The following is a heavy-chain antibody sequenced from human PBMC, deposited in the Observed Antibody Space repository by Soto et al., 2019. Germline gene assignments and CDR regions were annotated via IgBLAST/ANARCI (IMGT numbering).Heavy chain of an antibody. CDR2: IIPILGIA. Sequence: QVQLVQSGAEVKKPGSSVKVSCKASGGTFSSYTISWVRQAPGQGLEWMGRIIPILGIANYAQKFQGRVTITADKSTSTAYMELSSLRSDDTAVYYCARTRATVVTGGFDYWGQGPLVTVSS. D-gene: IGHD2-15*01. CDR3: ARTRATVVTGGFDY. J-gene: IGHJ4*02. V-gene: IGHV1-69*02. CDR1: GGTFSSYT.